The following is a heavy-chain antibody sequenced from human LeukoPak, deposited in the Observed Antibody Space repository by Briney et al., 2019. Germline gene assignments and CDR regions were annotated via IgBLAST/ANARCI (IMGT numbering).Heavy chain of an antibody. V-gene: IGHV3-23*01. CDR1: GFTFSSYG. J-gene: IGHJ5*02. D-gene: IGHD3-22*01. CDR3: ASVAAYYGWFDP. CDR2: ISGSGGST. Sequence: PGGTLRLSCAASGFTFSSYGMSWVRQAPGKGLEWVSAISGSGGSTYYADSVKGRFTISRDNSKNTLYLQMNSLRAEDTAVYYCASVAAYYGWFDPWGQGTLVTVSS.